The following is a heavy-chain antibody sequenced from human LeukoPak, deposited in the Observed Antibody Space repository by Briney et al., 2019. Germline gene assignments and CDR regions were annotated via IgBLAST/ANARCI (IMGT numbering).Heavy chain of an antibody. CDR3: ARETVSHYLDS. V-gene: IGHV4-59*12. Sequence: SETLSLTCTVSGGSISSYYWSWIRQPPGKGLEWIGYIYYSGSTNYNPSLKSRVTISVDTSKNQFSLKLSSVTAADTAIYYCARETVSHYLDSWGQGALVTVSS. CDR1: GGSISSYY. J-gene: IGHJ4*02. D-gene: IGHD2-21*02. CDR2: IYYSGST.